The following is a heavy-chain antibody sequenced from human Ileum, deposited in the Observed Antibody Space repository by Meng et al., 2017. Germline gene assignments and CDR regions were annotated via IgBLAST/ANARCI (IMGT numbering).Heavy chain of an antibody. CDR3: ARERGGYSGYDYYFDY. D-gene: IGHD5-12*01. Sequence: SVKVSCKASGGTFSSYAISWVRQAPGQGLEWMGGIIPIFGTANYAQKFQGRVTITADESTSTAYMELGSLRSEGTAVYYCARERGGYSGYDYYFDYWGQGTLVTVSS. CDR2: IIPIFGTA. J-gene: IGHJ4*02. CDR1: GGTFSSYA. V-gene: IGHV1-69*13.